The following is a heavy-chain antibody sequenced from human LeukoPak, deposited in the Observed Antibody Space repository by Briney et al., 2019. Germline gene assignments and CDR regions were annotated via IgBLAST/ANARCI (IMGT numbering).Heavy chain of an antibody. V-gene: IGHV5-51*01. CDR1: GYSFTSYW. CDR2: IYPGDSDT. D-gene: IGHD3-22*01. J-gene: IGHJ4*02. Sequence: GESLKISCQGSGYSFTSYWIGWVRQMPGKGLEWMGIIYPGDSDTRYSPSLQGQVTISADKSISTAYLQWSSLKASDTAMYYCARTAVNYYDSSGYPDYWGQGTLVTVSS. CDR3: ARTAVNYYDSSGYPDY.